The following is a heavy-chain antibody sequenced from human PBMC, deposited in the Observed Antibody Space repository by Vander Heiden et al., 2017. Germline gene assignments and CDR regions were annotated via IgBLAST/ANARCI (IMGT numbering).Heavy chain of an antibody. CDR2: MNPNSGNT. CDR1: GYTFTTYD. V-gene: IGHV1-8*01. CDR3: AREKANWFDP. J-gene: IGHJ5*02. Sequence: QVQLVQSGAEVKKPGASVKVSCTASGYTFTTYDINWLRQATGQGVEWMGWMNPNSGNTGYAQKFQGRVTMTRNTSISTAYMELSSLRSEDTAVYYCAREKANWFDPWGQGTLVTVSS.